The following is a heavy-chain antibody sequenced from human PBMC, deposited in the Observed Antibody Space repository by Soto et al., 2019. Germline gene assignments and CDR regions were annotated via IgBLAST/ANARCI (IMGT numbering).Heavy chain of an antibody. CDR3: ARGGNCIVSSCPLGSHYGMDV. CDR1: GGSFSGYY. CDR2: IGHSGSA. V-gene: IGHV4-34*01. J-gene: IGHJ6*02. D-gene: IGHD2-15*01. Sequence: QVQLQQWGAGLLKPSETLSLTCAVYGGSFSGYYWTWIRQPPGKGLEWVGEIGHSGSATYSPSLKSRVTISVDTSNNQFSLGLSSVTAADPAVYYCARGGNCIVSSCPLGSHYGMDVWGQGTTVTVSS.